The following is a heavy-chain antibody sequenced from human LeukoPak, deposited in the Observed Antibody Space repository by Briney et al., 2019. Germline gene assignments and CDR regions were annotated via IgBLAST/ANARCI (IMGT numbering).Heavy chain of an antibody. CDR2: ISSSSSYI. J-gene: IGHJ4*02. CDR3: ARDLRSGSYFWDY. Sequence: PGGSLRLSCAASGFTVSSNYMSWVRQAPGKGLEWVSSISSSSSYIYYADSVKGRFTISRDNAKNSLYLQMNSLRAEDTAVYYCARDLRSGSYFWDYWGQGTLVTVSS. CDR1: GFTVSSNY. D-gene: IGHD1-26*01. V-gene: IGHV3-21*01.